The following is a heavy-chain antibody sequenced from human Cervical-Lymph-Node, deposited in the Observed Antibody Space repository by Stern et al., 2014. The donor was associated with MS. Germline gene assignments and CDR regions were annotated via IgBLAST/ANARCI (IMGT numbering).Heavy chain of an antibody. Sequence: EVQLVESGGGLVQSGGSLRLSCAASGFTFSSYAMSWVRQAPGKGLEWVSSISGDGVITHYADSVMGRFTISRDNSKNTQYLQIHTLRADDTALYYCARDFYIAVVPVAFFDNWGQGTLVTVSS. CDR3: ARDFYIAVVPVAFFDN. CDR2: ISGDGVIT. J-gene: IGHJ4*02. V-gene: IGHV3-23*04. CDR1: GFTFSSYA. D-gene: IGHD2-2*01.